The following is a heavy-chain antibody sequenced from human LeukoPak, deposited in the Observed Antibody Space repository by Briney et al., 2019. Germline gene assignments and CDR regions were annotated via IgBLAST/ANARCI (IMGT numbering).Heavy chain of an antibody. CDR2: INSDGSTT. V-gene: IGHV3-74*01. CDR1: GFTFSSYW. Sequence: GGSLRLTCGASGFTFSSYWMHWVRQAPGKGLVWISRINSDGSTTSYADSVKGRFTISRDNAKNTLYLQMNSLRAEDTAVYYCARGNYYGQDYWGQGTLVTVSS. CDR3: ARGNYYGQDY. J-gene: IGHJ4*02. D-gene: IGHD3-10*01.